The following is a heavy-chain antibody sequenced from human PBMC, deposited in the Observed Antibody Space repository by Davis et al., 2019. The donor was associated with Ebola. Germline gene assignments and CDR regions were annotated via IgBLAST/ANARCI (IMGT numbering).Heavy chain of an antibody. J-gene: IGHJ4*02. CDR2: INPSGGTT. CDR1: GYTFTSYF. D-gene: IGHD2-8*01. V-gene: IGHV1-46*01. Sequence: ASVKVSCKASGYTFTSYFMHWVRQAPGQGLEWMGIINPSGGTTIYAQRFQGRVTMTRDTSTSTVYMELRSLRSEDTAVYYCARDHIVLMVYASSPDFWGQGTLVTVSS. CDR3: ARDHIVLMVYASSPDF.